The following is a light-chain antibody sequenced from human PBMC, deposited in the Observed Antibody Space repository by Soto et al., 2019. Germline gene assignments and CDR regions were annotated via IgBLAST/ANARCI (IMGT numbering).Light chain of an antibody. CDR2: EGS. V-gene: IGLV2-23*01. J-gene: IGLJ2*01. Sequence: QSALTQPASVSGSPGQSITISCTGTSSDVGSYNLVSWYQQHPGKAPKLMIYEGSKRPSGVSNRFSGSKSGNTASLTISGLQAEDGADYYCCSYAGSSTYVVFGGRTKLTVL. CDR3: CSYAGSSTYVV. CDR1: SSDVGSYNL.